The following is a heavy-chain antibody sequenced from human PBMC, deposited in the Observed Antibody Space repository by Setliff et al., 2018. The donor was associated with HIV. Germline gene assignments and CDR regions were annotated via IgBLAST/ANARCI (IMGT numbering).Heavy chain of an antibody. CDR2: INQSGNT. Sequence: SETLSLTCAVYGGSLSGYYWSWVRQSPGRGLEWIGEINQSGNTNFNPSLKSRLIISVDTSKSQFSLQLTSVTAADTAVYYCARQGAGYYYDSSEYYTGNGFDMWGQGTMVTVSS. CDR3: ARQGAGYYYDSSEYYTGNGFDM. J-gene: IGHJ3*02. D-gene: IGHD3-22*01. V-gene: IGHV4-34*01. CDR1: GGSLSGYY.